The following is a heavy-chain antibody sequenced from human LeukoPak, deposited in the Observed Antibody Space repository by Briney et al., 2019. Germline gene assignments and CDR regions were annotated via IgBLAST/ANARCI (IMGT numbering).Heavy chain of an antibody. D-gene: IGHD2-2*01. J-gene: IGHJ6*02. CDR2: IRSDGKST. V-gene: IGHV3-74*01. Sequence: GGSLRLSCVASGFTFSNYWMLWVRQAPGKGLMWVSIIRSDGKSTRYAESVKGRFTISRDNAKNALYLKMDSLRVEDTALYFCVRDYQFIQEVWGQGTPVTVSS. CDR1: GFTFSNYW. CDR3: VRDYQFIQEV.